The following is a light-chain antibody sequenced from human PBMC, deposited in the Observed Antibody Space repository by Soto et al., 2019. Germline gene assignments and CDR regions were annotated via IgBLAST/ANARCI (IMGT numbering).Light chain of an antibody. V-gene: IGKV1-6*01. CDR3: LQDYNYPYT. J-gene: IGKJ2*01. CDR2: AAS. CDR1: QGIRND. Sequence: AIQMTQSPSSLSASVGDRVTITCRASQGIRNDLGWYQQKPGKAPKLLIYAASSLQSGVPSRFSGSGSGTDFTLTISSLQPEDVAIYYCLQDYNYPYTFGQGTKLEIK.